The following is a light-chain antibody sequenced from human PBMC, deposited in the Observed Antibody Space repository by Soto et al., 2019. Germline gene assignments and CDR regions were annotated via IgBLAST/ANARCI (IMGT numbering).Light chain of an antibody. V-gene: IGKV3-11*01. CDR1: QSVSID. CDR2: DAS. Sequence: EIVLTQSPATLSLSPGERATLSCRASQSVSIDLAWYQQKPGQAPRLLIYDASNRATGIAARFSGGGSGTDVTLTISSPEPEDFAGYYCQQRSQWPWTFGQGTKVDIK. J-gene: IGKJ1*01. CDR3: QQRSQWPWT.